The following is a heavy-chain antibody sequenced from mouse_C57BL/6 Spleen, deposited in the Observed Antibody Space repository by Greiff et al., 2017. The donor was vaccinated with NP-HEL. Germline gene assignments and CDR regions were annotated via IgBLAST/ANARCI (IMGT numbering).Heavy chain of an antibody. D-gene: IGHD3-2*02. J-gene: IGHJ3*01. CDR1: GYTFTGYW. Sequence: QVQLQQSGAELMKPGASVKLSCKATGYTFTGYWIEWVKQRPGHGLEWIGEILPGSGSTNYNEKFKGKATFTADTSSNTAYMQLSSLTTEDSAIYYGARRGGIVTAQATGFAYWGQGTRVTVSA. CDR2: ILPGSGST. V-gene: IGHV1-9*01. CDR3: ARRGGIVTAQATGFAY.